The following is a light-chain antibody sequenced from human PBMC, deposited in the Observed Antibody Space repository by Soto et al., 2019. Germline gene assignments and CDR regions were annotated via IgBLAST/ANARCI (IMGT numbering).Light chain of an antibody. CDR2: GAT. CDR1: QSVSGNY. J-gene: IGKJ3*01. V-gene: IGKV3-20*01. Sequence: EIVLTQCPGTLSASPGERATLSCRASQSVSGNYLAWYQQKLGQAPRLLIYGATSRATGIPDRFSGSVSGTDFTLTISRLEPEDFAVYYCQQYGRSATFTFGPGTKVDIK. CDR3: QQYGRSATFT.